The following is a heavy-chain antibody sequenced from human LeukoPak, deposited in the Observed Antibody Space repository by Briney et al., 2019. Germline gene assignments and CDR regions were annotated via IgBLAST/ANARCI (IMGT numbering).Heavy chain of an antibody. CDR1: GFTVSTNC. D-gene: IGHD5-18*01. CDR3: ARVDTVMAYYFDL. Sequence: QPGGSLRLSCAASGFTVSTNCMTWVRQAPGKGLEWVSTIYSGGTTYYADSVMGRFTISRHNSRNTLYLQMNRLRAEDTAVYYCARVDTVMAYYFDLWGQGTLVTVSS. J-gene: IGHJ4*02. CDR2: IYSGGTT. V-gene: IGHV3-53*04.